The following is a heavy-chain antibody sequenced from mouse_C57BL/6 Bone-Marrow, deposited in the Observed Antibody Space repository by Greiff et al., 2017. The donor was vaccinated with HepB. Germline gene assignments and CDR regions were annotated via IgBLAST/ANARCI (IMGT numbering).Heavy chain of an antibody. Sequence: QVQLKQSGAELVRPGASVKMSCKASGYTFTSYNMHWVKQTPRQGLEWIGAIYPGNGDTSYNQKFKGKATLTVDKSSSTAYMQLSSLTSEDSAVYVCGRGETYYGSYGYFDVWGTGTTGTVSS. CDR3: GRGETYYGSYGYFDV. CDR1: GYTFTSYN. CDR2: IYPGNGDT. J-gene: IGHJ1*03. D-gene: IGHD1-1*01. V-gene: IGHV1-12*01.